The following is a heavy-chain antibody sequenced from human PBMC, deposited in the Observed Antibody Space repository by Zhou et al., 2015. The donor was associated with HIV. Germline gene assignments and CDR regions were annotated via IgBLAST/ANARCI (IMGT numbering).Heavy chain of an antibody. CDR1: GGTFSSYA. V-gene: IGHV1-69*01. J-gene: IGHJ6*02. CDR3: ARDPRGNYDSSGYQIYGMDV. D-gene: IGHD3-22*01. CDR2: IIPIFGTA. Sequence: QVQLVQSGAEVKKPGSSVKVSCKASGGTFSSYAISWVRQAPGQGLEWMGGIIPIFGTANYAQKFQGRVTITADESTSTAYMELSSLRSEDTAVYYCARDPRGNYDSSGYQIYGMDVWGQGTTVTVSS.